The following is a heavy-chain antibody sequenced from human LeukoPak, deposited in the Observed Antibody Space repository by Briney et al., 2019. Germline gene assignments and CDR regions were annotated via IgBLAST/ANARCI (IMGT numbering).Heavy chain of an antibody. CDR3: KRVGYYWDSSGLWNWFDH. D-gene: IGHD3-22*01. V-gene: IGHV4-39*07. J-gene: IGHJ5*02. CDR2: IYYSGST. Sequence: DTQSLICTLSGGSISISSYYWGWIREPPWKGLEWLGGIYYSGSTYYNPSLKSRVTISVDTSKNQFSLKLSSVTAADTAVYYCKRVGYYWDSSGLWNWFDHWGQGTLVTVSS. CDR1: GGSISISSYY.